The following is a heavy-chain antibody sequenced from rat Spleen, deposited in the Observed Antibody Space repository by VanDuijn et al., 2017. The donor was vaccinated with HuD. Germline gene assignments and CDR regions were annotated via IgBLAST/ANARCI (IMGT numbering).Heavy chain of an antibody. Sequence: EVQLVESDGGLVRPGGSLKLSCAASGFIFSDYYMAWVRQAPTKGLEWVATISYGDTSGHSSTYYRDSVKGRFTISRDNAKSTLSLQMDSLRSEETATYYCARRHYGYTDYFDYWGQGVMVTVSS. CDR3: ARRHYGYTDYFDY. D-gene: IGHD1-9*01. CDR1: GFIFSDYY. J-gene: IGHJ2*01. V-gene: IGHV5-29*01. CDR2: ISYGDTSGHSST.